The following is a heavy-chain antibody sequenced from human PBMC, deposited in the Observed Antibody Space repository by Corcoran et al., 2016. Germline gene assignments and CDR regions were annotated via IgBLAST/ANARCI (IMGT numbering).Heavy chain of an antibody. CDR2: INPSGGST. CDR3: ARERGAAVGENYFDY. CDR1: GYTFTSYY. D-gene: IGHD6-13*01. Sequence: QVQLVQSGAEVKKPGASVKVSCKASGYTFTSYYMHWVRQAPGQGLEWMGIINPSGGSTSYAQKFQGRVTMTRDTSTSTVYMELSSLRSEDTAVYYCARERGAAVGENYFDYWGQGTLVTVSS. J-gene: IGHJ4*02. V-gene: IGHV1-46*01.